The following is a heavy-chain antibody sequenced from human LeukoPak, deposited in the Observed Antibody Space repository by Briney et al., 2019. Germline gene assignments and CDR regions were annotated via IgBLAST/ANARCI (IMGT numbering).Heavy chain of an antibody. D-gene: IGHD6-13*01. J-gene: IGHJ4*02. CDR3: AKGTAEPGIFDY. V-gene: IGHV3-30-3*01. CDR2: ISYDGSNK. CDR1: GFTFSSYA. Sequence: PGRSLRLSCAASGFTFSSYAMHWVRQAPGKGLEWVAVISYDGSNKYYADSVKGRFTISRDNSKNTLYLQMYSLRGEDTAVYYCAKGTAEPGIFDYWGQGTLVTVSS.